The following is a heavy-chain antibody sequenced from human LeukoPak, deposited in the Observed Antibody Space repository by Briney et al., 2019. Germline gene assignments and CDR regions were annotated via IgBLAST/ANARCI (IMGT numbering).Heavy chain of an antibody. Sequence: LGESLKISCKGSGYSINNYWIGWVRQMPGKGLEWMGIIYPADSDIRYSPSFQDQVTISADKSISTAYLQWSSLKASDTAMYYCARQEYCSGGSCYTWFDPWGQGTLVTVSS. J-gene: IGHJ5*02. D-gene: IGHD2-15*01. V-gene: IGHV5-51*01. CDR2: IYPADSDI. CDR1: GYSINNYW. CDR3: ARQEYCSGGSCYTWFDP.